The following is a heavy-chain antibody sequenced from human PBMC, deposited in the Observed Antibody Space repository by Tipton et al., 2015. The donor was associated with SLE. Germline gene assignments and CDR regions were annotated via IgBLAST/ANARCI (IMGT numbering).Heavy chain of an antibody. Sequence: TLSLTCTVSGGSISSYYWSWIRQPPGKGLEWIGYIYTSGSTNYNPSLKNRVSISVDTSKNQFSLKLSSVTAADTAVYYCARASIAAPVYYYGMDVWGQGTTVTVSS. CDR1: GGSISSYY. CDR3: ARASIAAPVYYYGMDV. V-gene: IGHV4-4*09. D-gene: IGHD6-6*01. CDR2: IYTSGST. J-gene: IGHJ6*02.